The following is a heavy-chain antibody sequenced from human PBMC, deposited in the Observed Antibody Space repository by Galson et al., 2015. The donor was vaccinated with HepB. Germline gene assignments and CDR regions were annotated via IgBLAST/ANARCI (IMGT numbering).Heavy chain of an antibody. J-gene: IGHJ3*02. V-gene: IGHV3-21*01. CDR2: ISSSSSYI. Sequence: SLRLSCAASGFTFSSYSMNWVRQAPGKGLEWVSSISSSSSYIYYADSVKGRFTISRDNAKNSLYLQMNSLRAEDTAVYYCASAVVVAPWAFDIWGQGTMVTVSS. CDR1: GFTFSSYS. D-gene: IGHD2-15*01. CDR3: ASAVVVAPWAFDI.